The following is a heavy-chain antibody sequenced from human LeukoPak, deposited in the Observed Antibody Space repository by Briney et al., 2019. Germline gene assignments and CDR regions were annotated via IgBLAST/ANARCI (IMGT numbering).Heavy chain of an antibody. V-gene: IGHV1-46*01. CDR2: INPSGSST. CDR1: GYTFTGYY. D-gene: IGHD3-16*02. Sequence: ASLKVSCKASGYTFTGYYMHWARQAPGQGLEWMGLINPSGSSTLYAQKFQGRVTTTRDMSTTTDYMELSSLRSEDTAVYYCARDNSVGDIAWWFDPWGQGTLVTVSS. J-gene: IGHJ5*02. CDR3: ARDNSVGDIAWWFDP.